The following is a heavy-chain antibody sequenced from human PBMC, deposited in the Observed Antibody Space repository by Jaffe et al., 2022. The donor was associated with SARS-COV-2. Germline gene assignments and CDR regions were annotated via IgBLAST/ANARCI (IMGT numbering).Heavy chain of an antibody. J-gene: IGHJ2*01. CDR3: AREFGEPGNWYFDL. Sequence: EVLLVESGGGLVQPGGSLRLSCAASGFTFSSHDIHWVRQATGKRLEWVSAIDTAGGTYYAGSVKGRFSISRENAKNSLYLQMNSLTVGDTAVYYCAREFGEPGNWYFDLWGRGTQVTVSS. CDR1: GFTFSSHD. D-gene: IGHD3-10*01. CDR2: IDTAGGT. V-gene: IGHV3-13*01.